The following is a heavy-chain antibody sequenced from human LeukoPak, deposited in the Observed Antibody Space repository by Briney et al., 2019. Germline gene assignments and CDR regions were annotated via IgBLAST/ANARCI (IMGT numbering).Heavy chain of an antibody. Sequence: GGSLRLSCAASGLVFGKYAMAWVRQAPGKGLECVSIISDDSSFTYYLDSVKGRSTIFRDNSKNTLYLHMNSLKAEDTAVYYCAKGRCSGPGCDSFDYWGQGTLVTVSS. CDR2: ISDDSSFT. CDR1: GLVFGKYA. J-gene: IGHJ4*02. V-gene: IGHV3-23*01. D-gene: IGHD5-12*01. CDR3: AKGRCSGPGCDSFDY.